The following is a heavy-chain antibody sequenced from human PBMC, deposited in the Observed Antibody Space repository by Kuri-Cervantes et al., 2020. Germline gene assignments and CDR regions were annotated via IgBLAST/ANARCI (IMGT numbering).Heavy chain of an antibody. D-gene: IGHD3-10*01. V-gene: IGHV3-9*01. Sequence: GGSLRLSCAASGFTFDDYAMHWVRQAPGKGLEWVSGISWNSGSIGYADSVKGRFTISRDNAKNSLYLQMNSLRDEDTAVYYCARDLGRGYGMDVWGQGTTVTVSS. CDR3: ARDLGRGYGMDV. J-gene: IGHJ6*02. CDR2: ISWNSGSI. CDR1: GFTFDDYA.